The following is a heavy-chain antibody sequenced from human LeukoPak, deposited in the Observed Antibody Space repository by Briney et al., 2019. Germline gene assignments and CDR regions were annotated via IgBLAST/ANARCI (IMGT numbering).Heavy chain of an antibody. Sequence: GGSLRLSCAASGFTFSNARMSGVREAPGKGLEWVGRIRAKIEGTTEYAAPVKGRFTISRDDSKNTLYLQMNSLETEDTAVYYCTIDSNSGWTGYWGQGTLVTVSS. CDR1: GFTFSNAR. CDR2: IRAKIEGTT. V-gene: IGHV3-15*01. CDR3: TIDSNSGWTGY. D-gene: IGHD6-19*01. J-gene: IGHJ4*02.